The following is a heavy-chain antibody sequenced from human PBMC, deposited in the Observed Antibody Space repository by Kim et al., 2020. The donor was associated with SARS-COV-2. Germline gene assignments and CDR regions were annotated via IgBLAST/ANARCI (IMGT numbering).Heavy chain of an antibody. D-gene: IGHD1-26*01. CDR1: GGSISSSNW. Sequence: SETLSLTCAVSGGSISSSNWWSWVRQPPGKGLEWIGEIYHSGSTNYNPSLKSRVTISVDKSKNQLSLKLSSVTAAVTAGYYCARYTSGWELPEGENWFDPWGQGTLVTVSS. CDR3: ARYTSGWELPEGENWFDP. J-gene: IGHJ5*02. CDR2: IYHSGST. V-gene: IGHV4-4*02.